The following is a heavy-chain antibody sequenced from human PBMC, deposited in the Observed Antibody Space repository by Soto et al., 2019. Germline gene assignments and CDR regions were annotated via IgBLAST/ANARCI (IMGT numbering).Heavy chain of an antibody. D-gene: IGHD2-2*01. V-gene: IGHV5-51*01. CDR2: IYPGDSDT. Sequence: PGESLKISCKASGFTFTSYWIAWVRQMPGKGLEWMGIIYPGDSDTSYSPSFQGQVTISADKSINTAYLQWSSLKASDTAMYYCAKHEGYCSSTTCSNFDYWGQGTLVTSPQ. CDR3: AKHEGYCSSTTCSNFDY. J-gene: IGHJ4*02. CDR1: GFTFTSYW.